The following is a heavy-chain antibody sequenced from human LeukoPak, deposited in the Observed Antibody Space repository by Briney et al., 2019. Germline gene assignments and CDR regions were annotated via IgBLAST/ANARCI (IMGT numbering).Heavy chain of an antibody. Sequence: GASVKVSCKASGYTFTSYDINWVRQATGQGLEWMGWMNPNSGNTGYAQKFQGRVTMTRNTSISTAYMELRRLRSEDTAVYYCARGRGQWLARGTNWYFDLWGRGTLVTVSS. CDR3: ARGRGQWLARGTNWYFDL. J-gene: IGHJ2*01. V-gene: IGHV1-8*01. D-gene: IGHD6-19*01. CDR2: MNPNSGNT. CDR1: GYTFTSYD.